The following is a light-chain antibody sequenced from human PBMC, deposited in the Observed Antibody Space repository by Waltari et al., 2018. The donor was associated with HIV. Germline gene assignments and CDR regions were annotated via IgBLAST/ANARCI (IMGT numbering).Light chain of an antibody. CDR2: WAS. V-gene: IGKV4-1*01. CDR3: QQYYSTPHT. J-gene: IGKJ2*01. Sequence: DIVMTQSPDSLAVSLGERATINCKSSQSVLYNSNNKNYLAWYQQKAGQPPNLLIYWASTREFGVPDRFSGSGSGTDFTLTISSLQAEDVAVYYCQQYYSTPHTFGQGTKLDIK. CDR1: QSVLYNSNNKNY.